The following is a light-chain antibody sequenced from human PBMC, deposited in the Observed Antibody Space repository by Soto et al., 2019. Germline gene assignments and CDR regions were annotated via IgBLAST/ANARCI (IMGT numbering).Light chain of an antibody. J-gene: IGKJ4*01. CDR1: QHISQY. V-gene: IGKV1-33*01. CDR2: DAT. CDR3: QYYGDLLT. Sequence: DITVTQSPSSLSASVGDRVTITCQASQHISQYLNWYQQKPGKAPELLIYDATNLQTGVPSRFSGSGSGTHFTLTIRSLQPEDIATYYCQYYGDLLTFGGGTKVQIK.